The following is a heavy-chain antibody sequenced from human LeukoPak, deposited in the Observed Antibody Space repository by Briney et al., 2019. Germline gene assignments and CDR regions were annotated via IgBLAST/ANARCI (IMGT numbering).Heavy chain of an antibody. CDR2: INHSGST. V-gene: IGHV4-34*01. CDR3: ARDSSSTNWFDP. Sequence: SETLSLTCAVYGGSFSGYYWSWIRQPPGKGLEWIGEINHSGSTNYNPSLKSRVTISVDTSKNQFFLKLSSVTAADTAVYYCARDSSSTNWFDPWGRGTLVPVS. CDR1: GGSFSGYY. J-gene: IGHJ5*02. D-gene: IGHD6-13*01.